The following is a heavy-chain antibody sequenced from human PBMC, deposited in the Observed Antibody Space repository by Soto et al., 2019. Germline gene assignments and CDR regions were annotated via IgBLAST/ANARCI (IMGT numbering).Heavy chain of an antibody. J-gene: IGHJ4*02. CDR3: ARCRGERFTSYRCHFDY. V-gene: IGHV4-34*01. CDR2: INHSGST. Sequence: PSETLSLTCAVYGGSFSGYYWSWIRQPPGKGLEWIGEINHSGSTNYNPSLKSRVTISVDTSKNQFSLKLSSVTAADTAVYYCARCRGERFTSYRCHFDYWGQGTLVTVSS. D-gene: IGHD1-26*01. CDR1: GGSFSGYY.